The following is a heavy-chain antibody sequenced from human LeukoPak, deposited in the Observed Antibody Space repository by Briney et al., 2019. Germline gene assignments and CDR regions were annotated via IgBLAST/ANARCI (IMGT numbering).Heavy chain of an antibody. V-gene: IGHV3-30*02. Sequence: GGSLRLSCAASGFTFSSCGMHWVRQAPGKGLEWVAFIRYDGSNKYYADSVKGRFTISRDNSKNTLYLQMNSLRAEDTAVYYCATTWIQLWPFDYWGQGTLVTVSS. J-gene: IGHJ4*02. CDR3: ATTWIQLWPFDY. D-gene: IGHD5-18*01. CDR1: GFTFSSCG. CDR2: IRYDGSNK.